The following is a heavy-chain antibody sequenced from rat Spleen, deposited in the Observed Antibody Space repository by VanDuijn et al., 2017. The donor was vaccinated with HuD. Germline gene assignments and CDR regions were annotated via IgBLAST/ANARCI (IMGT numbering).Heavy chain of an antibody. Sequence: EVQLVETGGTLVQPGKSLKLTCATSGFTFSDAWMHWVRQSPERQLEWVAQIKARSSNYATYYAESVKGRFTISRDDSKTSIYLQMNSLKEEDTAIYYCTWQFAPHGAGFAYWGQGTLVTVSS. CDR3: TWQFAPHGAGFAY. D-gene: IGHD1-11*01. CDR1: GFTFSDAW. V-gene: IGHV6-8*01. CDR2: IKARSSNYAT. J-gene: IGHJ3*01.